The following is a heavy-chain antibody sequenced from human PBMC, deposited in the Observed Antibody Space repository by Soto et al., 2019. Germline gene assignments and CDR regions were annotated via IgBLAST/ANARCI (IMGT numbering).Heavy chain of an antibody. V-gene: IGHV4-4*02. D-gene: IGHD3-22*01. CDR3: ARGHTPPMYYYDSSGYYHYYFDY. Sequence: QVQLQESGPGLVKPSGTLSLTCAVSGGSISSSNWWSWVRQPPGKGLEWIGEIYHSGSTNYNPSLKSRVTISVDKSKNQFSLKLSSVTAADTAVYYCARGHTPPMYYYDSSGYYHYYFDYWGQGTLVTVSS. CDR1: GGSISSSNW. J-gene: IGHJ4*02. CDR2: IYHSGST.